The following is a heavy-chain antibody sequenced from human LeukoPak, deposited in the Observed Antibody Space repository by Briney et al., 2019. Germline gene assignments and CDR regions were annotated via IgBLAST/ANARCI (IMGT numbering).Heavy chain of an antibody. CDR3: ARTASTVTTMGYYFDY. CDR2: IRSKAYGGTT. V-gene: IGHV3-49*03. Sequence: GRSVRLSCTASGFTFGDYAMSWFRQAPGKGLAWVGFIRSKAYGGTTEYAASVKGRFTISRDDSKSIAYLQMNSLKTEDTAVYNCARTASTVTTMGYYFDYCGQGSLVSVSS. D-gene: IGHD4-17*01. J-gene: IGHJ4*02. CDR1: GFTFGDYA.